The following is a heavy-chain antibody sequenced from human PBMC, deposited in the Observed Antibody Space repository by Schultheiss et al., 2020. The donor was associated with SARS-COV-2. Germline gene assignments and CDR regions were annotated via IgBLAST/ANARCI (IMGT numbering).Heavy chain of an antibody. Sequence: GGSLRLSCAASGFTFSSYAMSWVRQAPGKGLEWVSAISGSGGSTYYADSVMGRFTISRDNAKNTLYLQMNSPRAEDTAVYYCAREEGYYSNYVRGGYWGQGTLVTVSS. CDR2: ISGSGGST. V-gene: IGHV3-23*01. CDR3: AREEGYYSNYVRGGY. J-gene: IGHJ4*02. D-gene: IGHD4-11*01. CDR1: GFTFSSYA.